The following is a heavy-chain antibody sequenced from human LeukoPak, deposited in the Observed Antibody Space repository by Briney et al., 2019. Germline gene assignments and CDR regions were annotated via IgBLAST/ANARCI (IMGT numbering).Heavy chain of an antibody. CDR2: VSGSGGST. D-gene: IGHD3-3*01. CDR1: GFTFSSYA. CDR3: AKVGGLWSGPGYYFDY. J-gene: IGHJ4*02. Sequence: GGSLRLSCAASGFTFSSYAMSWVRQAPGKGLEWVSAVSGSGGSTYYADSVKGRFTISRDNSKNTLYLQMNSLRAEDTAVYYCAKVGGLWSGPGYYFDYWGQGTLVTVSS. V-gene: IGHV3-23*01.